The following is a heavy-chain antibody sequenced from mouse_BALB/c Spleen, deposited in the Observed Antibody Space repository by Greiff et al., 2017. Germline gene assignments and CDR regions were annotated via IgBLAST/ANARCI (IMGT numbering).Heavy chain of an antibody. J-gene: IGHJ3*01. D-gene: IGHD2-12*01. CDR3: GLRRGLSWFAY. Sequence: EVQLQQSGAELVKPGASVKLSCTASGFNIKDTYMHWVKQRPEQGLEWIGRIDPANGNTKYDPKFQGKATITADTSSNTAYLQLSSLTSEDTAVYYCGLRRGLSWFAYWGQGTLVTVSA. CDR2: IDPANGNT. V-gene: IGHV14-3*02. CDR1: GFNIKDTY.